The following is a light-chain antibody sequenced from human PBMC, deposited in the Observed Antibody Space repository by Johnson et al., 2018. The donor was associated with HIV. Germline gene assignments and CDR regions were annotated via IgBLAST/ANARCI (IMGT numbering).Light chain of an antibody. J-gene: IGLJ1*01. Sequence: QSVLTQPPSVSAAPGQKVTISCSGSSSNIGNNYVSWYQQFPGTAPKLLIYENNKRPSGIPDRFSGSKSGTSATLGITGLQTGDEADYYCGTWDNSLGGYVFGTGTKVTVL. V-gene: IGLV1-51*02. CDR3: GTWDNSLGGYV. CDR2: ENN. CDR1: SSNIGNNY.